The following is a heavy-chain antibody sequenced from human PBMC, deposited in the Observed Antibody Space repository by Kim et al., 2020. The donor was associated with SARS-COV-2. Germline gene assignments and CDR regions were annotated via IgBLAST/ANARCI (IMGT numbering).Heavy chain of an antibody. Sequence: GGSLRLSCAASGFTFSSYWMSWVRQAPGKGLEWVANIKQDGSEKYYVDSVKGRFTISRDNAKNSLYLQMNSLRGEDTAVYYCAREDYYGSGIDAFDIWGQGTMVTVSS. J-gene: IGHJ3*02. CDR2: IKQDGSEK. D-gene: IGHD3-10*01. CDR1: GFTFSSYW. CDR3: AREDYYGSGIDAFDI. V-gene: IGHV3-7*01.